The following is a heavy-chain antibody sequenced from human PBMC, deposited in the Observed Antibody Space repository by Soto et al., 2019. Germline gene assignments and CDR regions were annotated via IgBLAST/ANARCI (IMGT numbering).Heavy chain of an antibody. J-gene: IGHJ4*02. CDR3: ARDGYSSSWYVSY. CDR1: GFTFSSYG. CDR2: IWYDGSNK. D-gene: IGHD6-13*01. Sequence: QVQLVESGGGVVQPGRSLRLSCAASGFTFSSYGMHWVRQAPGKGLEWVAVIWYDGSNKYYADSVKGRFTISRDNSKNTLYLQMNSPRAEDTAVYYCARDGYSSSWYVSYWGQGTLVTVSS. V-gene: IGHV3-33*01.